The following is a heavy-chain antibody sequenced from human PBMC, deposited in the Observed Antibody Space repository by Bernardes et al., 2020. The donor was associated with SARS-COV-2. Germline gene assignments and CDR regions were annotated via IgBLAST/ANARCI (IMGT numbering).Heavy chain of an antibody. V-gene: IGHV4-59*08. CDR1: GGSISSYY. J-gene: IGHJ6*02. CDR2: IYYSGST. Sequence: ETLSLTCTVSGGSISSYYWSWIRQPPGKGLEWIRYIYYSGSTNYNPSLKSRVTISVDTSKNQFSLKLSSVTAADTAVYYCARQDIGAIFGVVITPAGMDVWGQGTTVTVSS. CDR3: ARQDIGAIFGVVITPAGMDV. D-gene: IGHD3-3*01.